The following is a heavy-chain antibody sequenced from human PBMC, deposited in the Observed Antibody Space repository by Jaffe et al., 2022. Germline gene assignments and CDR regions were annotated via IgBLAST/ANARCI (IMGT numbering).Heavy chain of an antibody. CDR3: GCGSGSYSPFDY. V-gene: IGHV2-70*20. CDR2: IDWDDDK. CDR1: GFSLSTSGMC. Sequence: QVTLRESGPALVKPTQTLTLTCTFSGFSLSTSGMCVSWVRQPPGKALEWLALIDWDDDKYYSTSLKTRLTISKDTSKNQVVLTMTNMDPVDTATYYCGCGSGSYSPFDYWGQGTLVTVSS. J-gene: IGHJ4*02. D-gene: IGHD3-10*01.